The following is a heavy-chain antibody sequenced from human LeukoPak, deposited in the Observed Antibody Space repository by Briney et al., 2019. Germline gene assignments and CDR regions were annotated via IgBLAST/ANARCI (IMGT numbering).Heavy chain of an antibody. V-gene: IGHV3-21*05. J-gene: IGHJ3*02. Sequence: GGSLTLSCAASGFSFSTHSMNWVRQAPGKGLGWVSYISHTANDIYYGESVRGRFTISRDNAKNSVYLQMHSLRAEDTAVYYCAGDGTGVLPGDAFDIWSQGTMVTVCS. CDR1: GFSFSTHS. CDR3: AGDGTGVLPGDAFDI. CDR2: ISHTANDI. D-gene: IGHD1-1*01.